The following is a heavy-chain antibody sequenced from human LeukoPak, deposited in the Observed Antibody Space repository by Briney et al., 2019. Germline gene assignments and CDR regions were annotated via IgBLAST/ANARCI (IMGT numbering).Heavy chain of an antibody. J-gene: IGHJ4*02. CDR2: IKSKTDGGTT. Sequence: GGSLRLSCAASGFTFSNAWMSWVRQAPGKGLEWVGRIKSKTDGGTTDYAAPVKGRFTISRDDSKNTLYLQMNSLKTEDTAVYYCTTDLASGSSFDYWGQGTLVTASS. CDR1: GFTFSNAW. CDR3: TTDLASGSSFDY. D-gene: IGHD1-26*01. V-gene: IGHV3-15*01.